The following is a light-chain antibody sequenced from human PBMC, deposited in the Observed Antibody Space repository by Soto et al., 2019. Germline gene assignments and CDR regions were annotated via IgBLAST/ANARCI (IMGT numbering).Light chain of an antibody. CDR1: QSVGSN. J-gene: IGKJ5*01. CDR3: QKYNNWPPIT. Sequence: EIVMTQSPATLSVSPGERATLSCRASQSVGSNLAWYQQRPGQAPRLLIYGASTRATGIPARFSGSGSGTEFTLTISSPQSEGFAVYYCQKYNNWPPITFGQGTRLEIK. CDR2: GAS. V-gene: IGKV3-15*01.